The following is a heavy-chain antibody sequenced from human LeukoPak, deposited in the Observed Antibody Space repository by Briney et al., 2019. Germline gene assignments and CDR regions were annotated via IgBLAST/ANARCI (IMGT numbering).Heavy chain of an antibody. CDR1: GFTFSSYW. D-gene: IGHD6-13*01. CDR3: ATSSSWYPVSSDH. Sequence: GGSLRLSCAASGFTFSSYWMHWVCQAPGKGPVWVSRINSDGSDTSYADSVKGRFTVSRDNAKNTLYLQMNSLRPEDTALYYCATSSSWYPVSSDHWGQGTLVTVSS. V-gene: IGHV3-74*01. CDR2: INSDGSDT. J-gene: IGHJ4*02.